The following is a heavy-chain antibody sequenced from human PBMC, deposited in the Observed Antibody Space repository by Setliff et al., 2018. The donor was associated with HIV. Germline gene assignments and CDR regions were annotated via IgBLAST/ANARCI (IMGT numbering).Heavy chain of an antibody. CDR3: VREGEYFDTIGHYLVRRFLDL. V-gene: IGHV3-7*01. J-gene: IGHJ3*01. CDR1: GFSFRTYW. D-gene: IGHD3-9*01. CDR2: MKYDGTEI. Sequence: GESLRLSCAASGFSFRTYWMSWVRQAPGKGLEWVANMKYDGTEIYYVDAVKGRFTISRDNAKKSVFLHMNSLRGEDTAVYYCVREGEYFDTIGHYLVRRFLDLWGQGTMVTVSS.